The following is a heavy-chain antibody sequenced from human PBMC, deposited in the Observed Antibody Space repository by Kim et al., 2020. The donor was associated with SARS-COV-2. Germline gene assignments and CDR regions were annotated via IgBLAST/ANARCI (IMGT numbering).Heavy chain of an antibody. CDR1: GFTFGDYA. CDR2: IRSKAYGGTT. J-gene: IGHJ3*02. D-gene: IGHD3-10*01. V-gene: IGHV3-49*04. Sequence: GGSLRLSCTASGFTFGDYAMSWVRQAPGKGLEWVGFIRSKAYGGTTAYAASVKGRFTISRDDSKSIAYLQMNSLKTEDTAVYYCTRLYYYGSGSFDAFDIWGQGTMVTVSS. CDR3: TRLYYYGSGSFDAFDI.